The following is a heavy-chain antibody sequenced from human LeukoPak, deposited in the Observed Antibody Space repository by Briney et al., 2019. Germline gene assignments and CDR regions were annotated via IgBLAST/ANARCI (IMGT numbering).Heavy chain of an antibody. CDR2: IIPIFGTA. CDR3: ARALDYGERASAFDI. D-gene: IGHD4-17*01. CDR1: GGTFSSYA. J-gene: IGHJ3*02. V-gene: IGHV1-69*13. Sequence: GASVKVYCKASGGTFSSYAISWVRQAPGQGLEWMGGIIPIFGTANYAQKFQGRVTITADESTSTAYMELSSLRSEDTAVYYCARALDYGERASAFDIWGQGTMVTVSS.